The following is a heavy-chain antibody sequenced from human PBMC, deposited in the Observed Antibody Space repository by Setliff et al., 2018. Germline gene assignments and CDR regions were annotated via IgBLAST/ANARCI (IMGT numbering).Heavy chain of an antibody. D-gene: IGHD2-8*02. Sequence: ASVKVSCKASGYTFTNYGITWVRLAPGQGLEWMGWIFPKTGNTNYAHKLQGRVTMTTDTSTGTAYMDLRSLRSDDTAVYYCSRLVRFCTASTCQGASASEHWGQGNLVTVSS. CDR1: GYTFTNYG. CDR3: SRLVRFCTASTCQGASASEH. CDR2: IFPKTGNT. J-gene: IGHJ4*02. V-gene: IGHV1-18*01.